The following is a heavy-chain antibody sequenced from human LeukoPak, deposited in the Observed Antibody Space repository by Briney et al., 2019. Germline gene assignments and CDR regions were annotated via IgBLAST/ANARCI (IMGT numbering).Heavy chain of an antibody. CDR1: GGSISGYY. CDR2: IYYSGST. D-gene: IGHD5/OR15-5a*01. J-gene: IGHJ3*02. Sequence: PSETLSLTCTVSGGSISGYYWSWIRLPPGKGLDWIGYIYYSGSTNYDPSLKSRVTISVDTSKNQFSLKLSSVTAADTAVYYCARSSSRSYAFDIWGQGTMVTVSS. V-gene: IGHV4-59*01. CDR3: ARSSSRSYAFDI.